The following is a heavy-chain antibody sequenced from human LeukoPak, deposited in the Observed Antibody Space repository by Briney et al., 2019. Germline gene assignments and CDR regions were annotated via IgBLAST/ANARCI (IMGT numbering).Heavy chain of an antibody. J-gene: IGHJ3*02. V-gene: IGHV3-7*03. CDR3: AREFNIAVAGIYTGFDM. Sequence: GESLRLSCAASEFTFSTYWMTWVRQAPGKGLEWVANIKGDGSEKRYVGSVKGRFTISRDNAKNSLYLQMNSLRADDTAVYYCAREFNIAVAGIYTGFDMWGQGTMVTVSS. CDR2: IKGDGSEK. CDR1: EFTFSTYW. D-gene: IGHD6-19*01.